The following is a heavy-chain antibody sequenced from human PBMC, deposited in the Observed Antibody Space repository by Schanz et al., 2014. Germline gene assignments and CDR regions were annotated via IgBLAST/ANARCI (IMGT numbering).Heavy chain of an antibody. CDR1: EYSFTSYS. V-gene: IGHV1-3*04. D-gene: IGHD5-12*01. Sequence: QVQLVQSGAEVNKPGASVKVSCKASEYSFTSYSMHWVRQAPGQRLEWMGWINTGSGDTKYSQNFQGRVTITRDTAASTAYMELSSLRSEDTAVYSCARGIGGYGANNYFDYWGQGTLVTVSS. CDR3: ARGIGGYGANNYFDY. CDR2: INTGSGDT. J-gene: IGHJ4*02.